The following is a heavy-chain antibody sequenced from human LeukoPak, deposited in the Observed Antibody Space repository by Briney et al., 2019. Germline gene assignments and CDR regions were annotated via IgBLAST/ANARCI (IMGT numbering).Heavy chain of an antibody. CDR3: VIFAGY. J-gene: IGHJ4*02. CDR2: INHSGST. Sequence: PSETLSLTCAVYGGSFSGYYWSWIRQPPGKGLEWIGEINHSGSTNYNPSLKSRVTISVDTSKNHFSLELSSVTAADTAVYYCVIFAGYWGQGTLVTVSS. CDR1: GGSFSGYY. V-gene: IGHV4-34*01.